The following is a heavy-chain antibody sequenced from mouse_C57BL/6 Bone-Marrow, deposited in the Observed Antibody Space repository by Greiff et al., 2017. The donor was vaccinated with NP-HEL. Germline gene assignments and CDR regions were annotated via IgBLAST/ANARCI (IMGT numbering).Heavy chain of an antibody. Sequence: EVMLVESGAELVRPGASVKLSCTASGFNIKDDYMHWVKQRPEQGLEWIGWIDPENGDTEYASKFQGKAPITADTSSNTAYLQLSNLTSEDTAVYYCTTHYDYDWSPLYWYFDVWGTGTTVTVSS. J-gene: IGHJ1*03. V-gene: IGHV14-4*01. CDR3: TTHYDYDWSPLYWYFDV. D-gene: IGHD2-4*01. CDR2: IDPENGDT. CDR1: GFNIKDDY.